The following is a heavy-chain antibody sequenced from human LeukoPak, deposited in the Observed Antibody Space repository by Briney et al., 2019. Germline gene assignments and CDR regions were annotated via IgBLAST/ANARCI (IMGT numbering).Heavy chain of an antibody. J-gene: IGHJ3*02. CDR1: RFTFSSSV. Sequence: GGSLRLSCAASRFTFSSSVMHWVRQAPGKGLEWVSRINSDGSSTSYADSVKGRFTISRDNAKNTLYLQMNSLRAEDTAVYYCARDFRSSWYEQNAFDIWGQGTMVTVSS. CDR2: INSDGSST. V-gene: IGHV3-74*01. CDR3: ARDFRSSWYEQNAFDI. D-gene: IGHD6-13*01.